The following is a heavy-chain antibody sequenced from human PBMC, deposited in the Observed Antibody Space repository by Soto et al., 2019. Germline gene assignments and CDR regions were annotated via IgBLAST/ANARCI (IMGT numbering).Heavy chain of an antibody. Sequence: ASVKVSCKASGYTFTDYYMHWVRQAPGQGLAWMGWINPNSGGTNYAQKFQGWVTMTRDTSISTAYMELSRLTSDDTAVYYCANQRLGDASGGSTFDYWGQGTQVTVSS. CDR2: INPNSGGT. J-gene: IGHJ4*02. CDR1: GYTFTDYY. CDR3: ANQRLGDASGGSTFDY. V-gene: IGHV1-2*04. D-gene: IGHD2-15*01.